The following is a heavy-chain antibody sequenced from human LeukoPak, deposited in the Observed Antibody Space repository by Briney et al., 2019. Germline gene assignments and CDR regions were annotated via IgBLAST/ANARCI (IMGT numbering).Heavy chain of an antibody. Sequence: SQTLSLTCAISGDSVSSNSAAWNWIRQSPSRGLEWLGRTYYRSKWYNDYAVSVKSRITINPDTSKNQFSLQLNSVTPEDTAVYYCARWIGYYYDSSGSWVFDIWGQGTMVTVSS. D-gene: IGHD3-22*01. J-gene: IGHJ3*02. CDR3: ARWIGYYYDSSGSWVFDI. CDR2: TYYRSKWYN. V-gene: IGHV6-1*01. CDR1: GDSVSSNSAA.